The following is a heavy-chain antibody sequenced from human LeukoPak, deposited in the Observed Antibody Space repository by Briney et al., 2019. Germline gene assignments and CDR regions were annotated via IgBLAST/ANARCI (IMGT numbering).Heavy chain of an antibody. V-gene: IGHV1-69*13. D-gene: IGHD3-22*01. CDR2: IIPIFGTA. CDR3: ARELSYYYDSSGYFDY. J-gene: IGHJ4*02. Sequence: ASVKVSCKASGGTFSSYAISWVRQAPGQGLEWMGGIIPIFGTANYAQKFQGRVTITADESTSTAYMELSSLRSEDTAVYYCARELSYYYDSSGYFDYWGQGTQVTVSS. CDR1: GGTFSSYA.